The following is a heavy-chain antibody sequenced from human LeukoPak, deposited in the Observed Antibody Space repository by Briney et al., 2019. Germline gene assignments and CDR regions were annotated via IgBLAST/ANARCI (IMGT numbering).Heavy chain of an antibody. Sequence: SETLSLTCAVYGVSFSGYYWSWIRQPPGKGLEWIGEINHSGSTNYNPSLKSRVTISVDTSKNQFSLKLSSVTAADTAVYYCARAKRITMIVGVIREAFDIWGQGTMVTVSS. CDR2: INHSGST. D-gene: IGHD3-22*01. CDR1: GVSFSGYY. J-gene: IGHJ3*02. V-gene: IGHV4-34*01. CDR3: ARAKRITMIVGVIREAFDI.